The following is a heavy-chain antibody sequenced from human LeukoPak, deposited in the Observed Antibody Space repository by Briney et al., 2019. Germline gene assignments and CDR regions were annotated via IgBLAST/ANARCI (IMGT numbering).Heavy chain of an antibody. J-gene: IGHJ4*02. D-gene: IGHD3-16*01. CDR2: IKKDGSEM. Sequence: GGSLRLSCAASGFTLSNYWMNWVRQAPGKGLEWVANIKKDGSEMHYVDSVKGRFTISRDNARNSLFLQMTSLRAEDTAVYHCVTDVSGPLGDWGQGTLVTVSS. CDR1: GFTLSNYW. V-gene: IGHV3-7*05. CDR3: VTDVSGPLGD.